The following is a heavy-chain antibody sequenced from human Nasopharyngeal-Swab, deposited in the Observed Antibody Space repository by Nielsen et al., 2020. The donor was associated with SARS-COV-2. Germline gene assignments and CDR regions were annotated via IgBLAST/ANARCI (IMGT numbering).Heavy chain of an antibody. V-gene: IGHV1-46*01. CDR2: INPSGGNT. D-gene: IGHD5-18*01. Sequence: WVRQAPGQGLEWMGIINPSGGNTSYAQKFQGRVTMTRDTSTSTVYMELSSLRSEDTAVYYCAREWIQLWPDAFDIWGQGTMVTVSS. J-gene: IGHJ3*02. CDR3: AREWIQLWPDAFDI.